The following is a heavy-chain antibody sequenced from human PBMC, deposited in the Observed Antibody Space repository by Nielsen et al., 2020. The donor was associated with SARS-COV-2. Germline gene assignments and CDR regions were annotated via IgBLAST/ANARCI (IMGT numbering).Heavy chain of an antibody. D-gene: IGHD6-13*01. CDR1: GGTFSSYT. Sequence: SVKVSCKASGGTFSSYTISWVRQAPGQGLEWMGRIIPILGIANYAQKFQGRVTITADKSTSTAYMELSSLRSEDTAVYYCAKGDGDSWSPFLYLDNWGQGTLVTASS. CDR2: IIPILGIA. J-gene: IGHJ4*02. V-gene: IGHV1-69*02. CDR3: AKGDGDSWSPFLYLDN.